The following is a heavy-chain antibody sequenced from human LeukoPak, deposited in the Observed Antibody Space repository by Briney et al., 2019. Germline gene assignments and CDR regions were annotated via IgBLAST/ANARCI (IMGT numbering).Heavy chain of an antibody. CDR3: ARDRGGGGDY. CDR2: ISASNGNT. D-gene: IGHD2-21*01. Sequence: ASVKVSCKASGYTFTNYGISWVRQAPGQGLEWMGWISASNGNTNYAQKLQGRVTMTTDTTTSTAYMEMRSLRSDDTAVYYCARDRGGGGDYWGQGALVTVSS. V-gene: IGHV1-18*01. J-gene: IGHJ4*02. CDR1: GYTFTNYG.